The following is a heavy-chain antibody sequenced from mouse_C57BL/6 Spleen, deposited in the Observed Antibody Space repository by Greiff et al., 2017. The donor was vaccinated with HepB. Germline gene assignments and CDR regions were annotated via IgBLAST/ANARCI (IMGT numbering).Heavy chain of an antibody. CDR3: ARWLGFDY. CDR2: IDPSDSYT. D-gene: IGHD2-2*01. Sequence: QVQLQQPGAELVKPGASVKLSCKASGYTFPSYWMQWVNQRPGQGLEWIGEIDPSDSYTTYNQKFKGKATLTVDTSSSTAYMQLSSLPSEDSAVYYCARWLGFDYWGQGTTLTVSS. J-gene: IGHJ2*01. CDR1: GYTFPSYW. V-gene: IGHV1-50*01.